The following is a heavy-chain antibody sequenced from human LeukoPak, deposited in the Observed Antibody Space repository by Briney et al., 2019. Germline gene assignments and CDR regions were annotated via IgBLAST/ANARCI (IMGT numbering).Heavy chain of an antibody. CDR1: GFTFSSYE. CDR2: ISSSGSTI. Sequence: PGGSLRLSCAASGFTFSSYEMNWVRQTPGKGLEWVSYISSSGSTIYYADSVKGRFTISRDNAKNSLYLQMNSLRAEDTAVYYCAREFMYQLPQEPYYYYGMDVWGQGTTVTVSS. J-gene: IGHJ6*02. D-gene: IGHD2-2*01. CDR3: AREFMYQLPQEPYYYYGMDV. V-gene: IGHV3-48*03.